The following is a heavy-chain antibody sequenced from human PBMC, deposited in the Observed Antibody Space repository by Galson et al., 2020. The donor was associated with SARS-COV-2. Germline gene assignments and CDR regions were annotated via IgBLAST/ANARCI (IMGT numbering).Heavy chain of an antibody. V-gene: IGHV3-21*01. CDR2: ISSTGSYI. D-gene: IGHD5-12*01. CDR1: GFSFSSYS. J-gene: IGHJ4*02. CDR3: AGRRDGFNPFDY. Sequence: ESLKISCAASGFSFSSYSMNWVHQAPGKGLEWVSSISSTGSYIYYADSVKGRFTISRDNAKNSLYLQMDSLRADDTAVYYCAGRRDGFNPFDYWGQGTLVTVSS.